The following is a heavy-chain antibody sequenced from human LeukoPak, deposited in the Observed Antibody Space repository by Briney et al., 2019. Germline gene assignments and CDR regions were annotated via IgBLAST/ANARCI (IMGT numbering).Heavy chain of an antibody. CDR3: ARGPPRYGSGSYYTTWYFDL. CDR1: GGSFSGYY. J-gene: IGHJ2*01. Sequence: SETLSLTCAVYGGSFSGYYWSWIRQPPGKGLEWIREINHSGSTNYNPSLKSRVTISVDTSKNQFSLKLSSVTAADTAVYYCARGPPRYGSGSYYTTWYFDLWGRGTLVTVSS. CDR2: INHSGST. D-gene: IGHD3-10*01. V-gene: IGHV4-34*01.